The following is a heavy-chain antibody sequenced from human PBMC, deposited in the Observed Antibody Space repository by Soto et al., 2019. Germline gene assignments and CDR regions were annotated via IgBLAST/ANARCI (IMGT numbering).Heavy chain of an antibody. Sequence: PGGSLRLSCAASGFPFRSYAMGWVRQAPGKGLEWISVISGSGEITLYTDSVKGRFTISRDFSNNTLSLQMNSLRADDTAIYYCGKARYRLVDQPLDFESWGQGTPVTVSS. CDR3: GKARYRLVDQPLDFES. V-gene: IGHV3-23*01. CDR2: ISGSGEIT. CDR1: GFPFRSYA. D-gene: IGHD3-9*01. J-gene: IGHJ4*02.